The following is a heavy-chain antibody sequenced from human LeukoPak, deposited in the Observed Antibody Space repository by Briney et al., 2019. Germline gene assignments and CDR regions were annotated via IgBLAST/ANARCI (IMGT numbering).Heavy chain of an antibody. Sequence: GGALRLSCVASGFTVRTNYINWVRQAPGEGLEWVSVIYSGGGTYYADSVQGRFTISRDNSTVYLQMNSLRAEDTAVYYCARGGTGYGFDYWGQGTLVTVFS. CDR3: ARGGTGYGFDY. CDR1: GFTVRTNY. CDR2: IYSGGGT. J-gene: IGHJ4*02. D-gene: IGHD5-12*01. V-gene: IGHV3-53*01.